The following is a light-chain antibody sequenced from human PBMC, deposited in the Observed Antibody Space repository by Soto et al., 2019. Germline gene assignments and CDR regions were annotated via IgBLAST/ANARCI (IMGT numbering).Light chain of an antibody. CDR2: DTS. CDR1: QSVSSY. J-gene: IGKJ5*01. Sequence: EIVLTQSPATLSLSPGERATLSCRASQSVSSYLAWYQQKPGQAPRLLIYDTSTRATGVPARFSGSGSGTDFTLTISSLQSEDFAVYYCQQYNNWPLTFGQGTRLEIK. V-gene: IGKV3-11*01. CDR3: QQYNNWPLT.